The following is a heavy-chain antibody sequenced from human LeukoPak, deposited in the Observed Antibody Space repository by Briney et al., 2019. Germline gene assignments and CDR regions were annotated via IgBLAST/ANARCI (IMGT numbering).Heavy chain of an antibody. CDR3: VRSPGWYIDY. V-gene: IGHV1-2*06. CDR2: INPNSGGT. D-gene: IGHD2-15*01. CDR1: GYTFTDYY. J-gene: IGHJ4*02. Sequence: ASVKVSCKTSGYTFTDYYTHWVRQAPGQGLEWMGRINPNSGGTNYAQKFQGRVTMTRDTSITTAYMELSRLRSDDTAMFYCVRSPGWYIDYWGQGTLVTVSS.